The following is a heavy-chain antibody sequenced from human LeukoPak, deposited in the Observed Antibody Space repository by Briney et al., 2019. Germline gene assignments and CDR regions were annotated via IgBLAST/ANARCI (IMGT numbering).Heavy chain of an antibody. CDR2: IYSGGST. CDR1: GFTVSSNY. V-gene: IGHV3-66*01. CDR3: AKGLFYYGSGSYVY. J-gene: IGHJ4*02. Sequence: PGGSLRLSCAASGFTVSSNYMSWVRQAPGKGLEWVSVIYSGGSTYYADSVKGRFTISRDNSKNTLYLQMNSLRAEDTAVYYCAKGLFYYGSGSYVYWGQGTLVTVSS. D-gene: IGHD3-10*01.